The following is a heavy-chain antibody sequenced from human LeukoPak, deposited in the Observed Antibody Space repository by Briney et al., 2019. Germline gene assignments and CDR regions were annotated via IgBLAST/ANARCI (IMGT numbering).Heavy chain of an antibody. V-gene: IGHV5-51*01. Sequence: GESLKISCKGSGYSLTSYWIGWVRQMPGKGLEWMGIIYPGDSDTRYSPSFQGQVTISADKSISTAYLQWSSLKASDTAMYYCARQGHYYDSSGYLPPYNWFDPWGQGTLVTVSS. CDR2: IYPGDSDT. D-gene: IGHD3-22*01. CDR3: ARQGHYYDSSGYLPPYNWFDP. CDR1: GYSLTSYW. J-gene: IGHJ5*02.